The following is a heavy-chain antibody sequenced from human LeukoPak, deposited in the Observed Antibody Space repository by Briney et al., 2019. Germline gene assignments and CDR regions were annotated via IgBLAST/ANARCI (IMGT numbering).Heavy chain of an antibody. CDR1: GFSFSDFF. Sequence: QPGGSLRLSCAVSGFSFSDFFMDWARQAPGKGLEWIGRSRNKENNYAAEYAASVKGRFTISRDDSKDSLYLQLSSLKTEDTAVYYCTRENYWNLDYWGQGTLVTVSS. D-gene: IGHD1-1*01. CDR3: TRENYWNLDY. V-gene: IGHV3-72*01. CDR2: SRNKENNYAA. J-gene: IGHJ4*02.